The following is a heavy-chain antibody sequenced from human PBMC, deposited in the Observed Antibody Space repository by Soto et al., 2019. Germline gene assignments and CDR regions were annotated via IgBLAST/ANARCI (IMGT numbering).Heavy chain of an antibody. Sequence: GGSLRLSCAASGFTFSSFSMNWVRQAPGKGLEWVSSISSSSIYIYYADSVKGRFTISRDNAKNSLYLQMNSLRAEDTAVYYCARATGYGKEIDYWGQGTLVTVSS. J-gene: IGHJ4*02. V-gene: IGHV3-21*01. D-gene: IGHD3-16*01. CDR2: ISSSSIYI. CDR3: ARATGYGKEIDY. CDR1: GFTFSSFS.